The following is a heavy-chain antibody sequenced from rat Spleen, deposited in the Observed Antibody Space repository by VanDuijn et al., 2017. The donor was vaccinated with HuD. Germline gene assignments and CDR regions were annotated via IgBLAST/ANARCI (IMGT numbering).Heavy chain of an antibody. CDR2: ITNTGGST. CDR3: ARQKFISMMVVITSDWYFDF. Sequence: EVQLVESGGGLVQPGRSMKLSCVASGLTFSNYGMHWIRQAPTKGLEWVASITNTGGSTYYPDSVKGRFTISRDNAKSTLYLQMNSLRSEDTATYYCARQKFISMMVVITSDWYFDFWGPGTMVTVSS. J-gene: IGHJ1*01. D-gene: IGHD1-12*02. V-gene: IGHV5-19*01. CDR1: GLTFSNYG.